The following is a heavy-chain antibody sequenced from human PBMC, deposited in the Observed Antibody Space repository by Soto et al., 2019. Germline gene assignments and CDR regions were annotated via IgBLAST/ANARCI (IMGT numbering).Heavy chain of an antibody. CDR1: GASISRGIFY. CDR3: AGGSSNSVFDY. J-gene: IGHJ4*02. D-gene: IGHD7-27*01. Sequence: SETLSLTCSVTGASISRGIFYWTWIRQHPGRGLEWIGYISYSGSTSYNPSLESRLTMSLDTSKNHFSLDLNSVTAADTALYYCAGGSSNSVFDYWGQGTLVTVSS. V-gene: IGHV4-31*03. CDR2: ISYSGST.